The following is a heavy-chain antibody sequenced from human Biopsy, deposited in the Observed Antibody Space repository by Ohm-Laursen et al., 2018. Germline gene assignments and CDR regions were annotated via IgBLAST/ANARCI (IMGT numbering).Heavy chain of an antibody. J-gene: IGHJ6*02. CDR2: IIPIVGIT. Sequence: SVKVSCKVSGDTFSRSAFFWVRQAPGQGLVYLGRIIPIVGITNHAQTFQGRITLTADKSTFMVYMELSRLRSDDTAIFYCARGGSGAGLFGMGVWGQGATVSVSS. D-gene: IGHD3-10*01. CDR3: ARGGSGAGLFGMGV. V-gene: IGHV1-69*04. CDR1: GDTFSRSA.